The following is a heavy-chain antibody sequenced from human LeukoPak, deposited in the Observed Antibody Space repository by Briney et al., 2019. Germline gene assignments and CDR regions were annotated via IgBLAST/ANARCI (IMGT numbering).Heavy chain of an antibody. D-gene: IGHD2-2*01. J-gene: IGHJ6*03. V-gene: IGHV3-48*01. CDR2: ISVDFSPI. CDR3: ARVVDRGPGYMDV. Sequence: GSLRLSCAASGFTFSSYSMNWVRQAPGKGLEWVSYISVDFSPIYYRDSVKGRFTISRDNAMNSLYLQMNSLRVEDTAIYYCARVVDRGPGYMDVWGKGTTVTVSS. CDR1: GFTFSSYS.